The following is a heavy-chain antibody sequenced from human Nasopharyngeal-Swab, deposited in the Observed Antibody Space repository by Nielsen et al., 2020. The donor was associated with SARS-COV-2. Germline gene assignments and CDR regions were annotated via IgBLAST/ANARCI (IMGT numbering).Heavy chain of an antibody. CDR2: IYYSGST. V-gene: IGHV4-39*07. D-gene: IGHD3-3*01. CDR3: ARVGLGRITIFGVVTRGGFDP. Sequence: WIRQPPGKGLEWIGSIYYSGSTYYNPPLKSRVTISVDTSKNQFSLKLSSVTAADTAVYYCARVGLGRITIFGVVTRGGFDPWGQGTLVTSPQ. J-gene: IGHJ5*02.